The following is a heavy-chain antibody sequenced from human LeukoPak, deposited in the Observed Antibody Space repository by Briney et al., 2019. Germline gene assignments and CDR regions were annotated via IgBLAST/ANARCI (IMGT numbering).Heavy chain of an antibody. Sequence: GGSLRLSCAASGFTFSSYAMSWVRQALGKGLEWVSAISGSGGSTYYADSVKGRFTISRDNSKNTLYLQMNSLRAEDTAVYYCATGPLKDRSGWPGSTWGQGTLVTVSS. D-gene: IGHD6-19*01. J-gene: IGHJ5*02. V-gene: IGHV3-23*01. CDR2: ISGSGGST. CDR3: ATGPLKDRSGWPGST. CDR1: GFTFSSYA.